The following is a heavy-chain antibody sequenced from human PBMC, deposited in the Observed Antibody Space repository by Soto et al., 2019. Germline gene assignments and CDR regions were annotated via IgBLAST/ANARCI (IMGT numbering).Heavy chain of an antibody. CDR3: TRDASRDSSARGWFDP. D-gene: IGHD6-13*01. J-gene: IGHJ5*02. CDR2: ISSNSAYI. Sequence: GGSLRLSCAASGFTFRSFTMNWVRQAPGKGLEWVSTISSNSAYIYYTDALRGRFTISRDNAKNSLHLQMNSLRAEDTAVYYCTRDASRDSSARGWFDPWGPGTLVTV. CDR1: GFTFRSFT. V-gene: IGHV3-21*01.